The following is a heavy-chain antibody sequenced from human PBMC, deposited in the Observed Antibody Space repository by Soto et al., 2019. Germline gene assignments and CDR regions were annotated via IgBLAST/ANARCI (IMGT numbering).Heavy chain of an antibody. CDR3: ARDPPDDSSGYYSLDY. CDR1: GFTFSSYG. J-gene: IGHJ4*02. CDR2: MWSEGGNK. V-gene: IGHV3-33*01. D-gene: IGHD3-22*01. Sequence: QVQLVESGGVVVQPGRSLRLSCAAFGFTFSSYGMHWVRQAPGKGLEWVAVMWSEGGNKYYADSVKGRFTISRDNSKNTLYLQMNSLGVEDTAMYYCARDPPDDSSGYYSLDYWGRGTLVTVSS.